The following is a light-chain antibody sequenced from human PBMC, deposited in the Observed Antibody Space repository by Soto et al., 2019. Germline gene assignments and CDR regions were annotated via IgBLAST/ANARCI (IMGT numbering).Light chain of an antibody. CDR3: TSYTSSTYG. Sequence: QSVLTQPASVSGSPGQSITISCTGTSSDVGSYNYVSWYQQHPGKAPQLMIFEVSNRPSGVSNRFSGSKSGNTASLTISGLQAEDEADYYCTSYTSSTYGFGTGTKLTVL. CDR1: SSDVGSYNY. CDR2: EVS. V-gene: IGLV2-14*01. J-gene: IGLJ1*01.